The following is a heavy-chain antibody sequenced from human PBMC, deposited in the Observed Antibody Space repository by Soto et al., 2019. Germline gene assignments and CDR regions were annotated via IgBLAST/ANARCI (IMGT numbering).Heavy chain of an antibody. D-gene: IGHD1-1*01. CDR3: ARGVDAGVAV. Sequence: QVQLVQSGAEVTKPGASVKVSCKASGYTFTTYDINWVRQATGQGLEWLGWMSPNSGATGYAQKFQGRVTMTRDTSMTTAYMELSNLRSEDTAMYYCARGVDAGVAVWGQGTTVAVSS. J-gene: IGHJ6*02. CDR1: GYTFTTYD. CDR2: MSPNSGAT. V-gene: IGHV1-8*01.